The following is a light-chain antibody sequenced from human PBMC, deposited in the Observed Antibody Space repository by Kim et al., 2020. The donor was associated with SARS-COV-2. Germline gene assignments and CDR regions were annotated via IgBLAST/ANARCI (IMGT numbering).Light chain of an antibody. J-gene: IGLJ3*02. Sequence: APGKTAMMTCGGNNIGSKSVHWYQQKPGQAPVLVIYYDSDRPSGIPERFSGSNSGNTATLTISRVEAGDEADYYCQVWDSSSDHWVFGGGTQLTVL. CDR3: QVWDSSSDHWV. CDR1: NIGSKS. V-gene: IGLV3-21*04. CDR2: YDS.